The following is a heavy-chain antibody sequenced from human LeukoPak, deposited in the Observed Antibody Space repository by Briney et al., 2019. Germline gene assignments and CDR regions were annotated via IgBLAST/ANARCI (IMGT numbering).Heavy chain of an antibody. D-gene: IGHD2-21*01. CDR3: ARDYIYGFDI. Sequence: PGRSLRLSCAASGFTFSTYTMNWVRQAPGKGLEWVSYIGLSSSSIYYADSVKGRFTISRDNAKNTVYLQMNSLRDEDTAVYYCARDYIYGFDIWGQGTMVTVSS. CDR2: IGLSSSSI. J-gene: IGHJ3*02. V-gene: IGHV3-48*02. CDR1: GFTFSTYT.